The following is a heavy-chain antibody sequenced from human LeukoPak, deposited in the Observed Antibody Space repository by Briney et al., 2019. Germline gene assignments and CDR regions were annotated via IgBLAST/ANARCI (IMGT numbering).Heavy chain of an antibody. Sequence: GGSLRLSCAASGFTFSSYAMRWVRQAPGKGLEWVAVISYDGSNKYYADSVKGRFTISRDNSKNTLYLQMNSLRAEDTAVYYCARASRYCSSTSCWYWFDPWGQGTLVTVSS. V-gene: IGHV3-30*04. CDR3: ARASRYCSSTSCWYWFDP. CDR1: GFTFSSYA. CDR2: ISYDGSNK. J-gene: IGHJ5*02. D-gene: IGHD2-2*01.